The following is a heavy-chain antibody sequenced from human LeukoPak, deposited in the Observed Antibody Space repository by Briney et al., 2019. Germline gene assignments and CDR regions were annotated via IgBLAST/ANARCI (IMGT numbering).Heavy chain of an antibody. V-gene: IGHV1-2*02. CDR2: INPNSGGT. CDR1: GYTFTGYY. Sequence: ASVKVSCKASGYTFTGYYMHWVRQAPGQGLEWMGWINPNSGGTNYAQKFQGRVTMTRDTSISTAYMELSRLRSDDTAVYYCARDRIRFLEWLLSGGFDPWGQGTLVTVSS. D-gene: IGHD3-3*01. CDR3: ARDRIRFLEWLLSGGFDP. J-gene: IGHJ5*02.